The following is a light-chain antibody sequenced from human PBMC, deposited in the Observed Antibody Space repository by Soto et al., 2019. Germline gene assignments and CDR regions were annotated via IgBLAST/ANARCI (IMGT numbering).Light chain of an antibody. CDR1: QTISSN. CDR3: QQYHNWPPQYT. CDR2: GAS. Sequence: EIVMTQSPATLSVSPGERVTLSCRASQTISSNLAWYQQKPGQAPRLLIHGASSRASVVPDRFRGSGSGTDFTLTISSLQSEDFAVYYCQQYHNWPPQYTFSQGTKLQIK. J-gene: IGKJ2*01. V-gene: IGKV3-15*01.